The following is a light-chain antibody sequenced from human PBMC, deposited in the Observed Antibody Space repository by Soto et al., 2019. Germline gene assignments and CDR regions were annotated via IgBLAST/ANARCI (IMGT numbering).Light chain of an antibody. J-gene: IGKJ1*01. CDR1: QSIGPW. CDR3: HHYNRA. Sequence: DIQMTQSPSSLSASVGDRVTITCRASQSIGPWLAWYQQRPGKAPKLLIFDASTLESGVPSRFSGSASGTEFTLTITSLQPDDFATYYCHHYNRAFGHGTKVDIK. V-gene: IGKV1-5*01. CDR2: DAS.